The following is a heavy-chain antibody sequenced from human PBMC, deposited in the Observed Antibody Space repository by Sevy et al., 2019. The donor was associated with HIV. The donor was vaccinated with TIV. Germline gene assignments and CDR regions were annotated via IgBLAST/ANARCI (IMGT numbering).Heavy chain of an antibody. Sequence: GGSLRLSCAASGFTFTSYAMNWVRQAPGKGLEWVSGISGSGGGTYYADSVKGRFTISRDNSKNTLYLQMNSLRAEDTAVYYCARDPYDSSGWSAFDIWGQGTMVTVSS. V-gene: IGHV3-23*01. CDR2: ISGSGGGT. D-gene: IGHD3-22*01. CDR3: ARDPYDSSGWSAFDI. CDR1: GFTFTSYA. J-gene: IGHJ3*02.